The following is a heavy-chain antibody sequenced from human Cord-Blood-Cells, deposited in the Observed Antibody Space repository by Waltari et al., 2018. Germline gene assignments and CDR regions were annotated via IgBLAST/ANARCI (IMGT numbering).Heavy chain of an antibody. CDR2: SYYSGGT. CDR1: GGSISSSSYY. D-gene: IGHD5-12*01. V-gene: IGHV4-39*07. Sequence: QLQLQESGPGLVKPSETLSLTCTVSGGSISSSSYYWGWIRQPPGKGLEWIGSSYYSGGTYYTPTLKSRVTRSVDTSRNQFALKLSSVTAADTAGYYCASGGFVDIVAPVAYWGQGTLVTVSS. CDR3: ASGGFVDIVAPVAY. J-gene: IGHJ4*02.